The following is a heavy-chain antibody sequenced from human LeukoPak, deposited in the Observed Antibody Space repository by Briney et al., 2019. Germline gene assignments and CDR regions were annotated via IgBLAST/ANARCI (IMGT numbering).Heavy chain of an antibody. CDR3: ARDRCSGGICYSSLVY. D-gene: IGHD2-15*01. V-gene: IGHV1-3*04. J-gene: IGHJ4*02. Sequence: ASVKVSCKTSGYTFTTYVIHWVRQAPGQGLESLGWINTANGDTEYSQRFQGRVTFARDTSASTVYMELNSLKSEDTAMFYCARDRCSGGICYSSLVYWGQGTLVTLSS. CDR2: INTANGDT. CDR1: GYTFTTYV.